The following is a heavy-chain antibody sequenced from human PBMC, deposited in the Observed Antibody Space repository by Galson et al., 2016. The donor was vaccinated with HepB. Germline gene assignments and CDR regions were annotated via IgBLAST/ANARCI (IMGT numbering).Heavy chain of an antibody. CDR1: GGSIRSDGYF. D-gene: IGHD3-10*01. J-gene: IGHJ4*02. V-gene: IGHV4-31*03. Sequence: TLSLTCTVSGGSIRSDGYFWSWIRQHPGKGLEWIGYIYHTGTTYSNPSLKSRVTISVDGSNNQFSLEVNSVTAAATAVYYCARDSVQFRGSDYWGRGTLVIVSS. CDR2: IYHTGTT. CDR3: ARDSVQFRGSDY.